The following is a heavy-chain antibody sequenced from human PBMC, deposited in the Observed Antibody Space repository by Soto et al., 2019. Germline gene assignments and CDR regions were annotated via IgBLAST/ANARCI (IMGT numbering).Heavy chain of an antibody. V-gene: IGHV3-21*01. Sequence: PSGSLRLSCAASGLTFSSYSINFFRHSPFKGLEWVSSISSSSYIYYADSVKGRFTISRDNAKNSLYLQMNSLRAEDTAVYYCARDRSEVHVTGGLDIWGQGTMVTVSS. CDR3: ARDRSEVHVTGGLDI. D-gene: IGHD2-21*02. CDR2: ISSSSYI. J-gene: IGHJ3*02. CDR1: GLTFSSYS.